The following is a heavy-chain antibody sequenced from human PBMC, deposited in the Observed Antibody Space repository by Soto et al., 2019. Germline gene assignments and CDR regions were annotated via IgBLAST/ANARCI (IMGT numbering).Heavy chain of an antibody. Sequence: ASVKVSCKASGYTFTSYYMHWVRQAPGQGLEWMGIINPSGGGSSYAEKFQGRVTMTRDTSTSTVYMELSSLRSEDTAVYYCARRDTYGYPFDYWGQGTLVTVSS. CDR2: INPSGGGS. J-gene: IGHJ4*02. V-gene: IGHV1-46*03. D-gene: IGHD5-18*01. CDR1: GYTFTSYY. CDR3: ARRDTYGYPFDY.